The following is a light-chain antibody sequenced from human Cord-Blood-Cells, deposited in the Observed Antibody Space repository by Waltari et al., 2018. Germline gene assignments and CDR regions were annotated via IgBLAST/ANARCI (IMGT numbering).Light chain of an antibody. Sequence: DIQMTQSPSSLSASVGASVTITCRASQSISTYLNWYQQKPGKAPKLLIYAASSSQSGVPSRFSGSGSGTDFTLTISSLQPEDFATYYCQQSYSTPLAFGGGTKVEIK. J-gene: IGKJ4*01. CDR1: QSISTY. CDR2: AAS. CDR3: QQSYSTPLA. V-gene: IGKV1-39*01.